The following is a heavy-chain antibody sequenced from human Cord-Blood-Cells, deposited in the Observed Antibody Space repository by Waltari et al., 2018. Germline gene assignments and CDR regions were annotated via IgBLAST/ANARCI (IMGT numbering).Heavy chain of an antibody. V-gene: IGHV3-23*01. CDR2: ISGSGGST. Sequence: EVQLLESGGGLVQPGGSLRLSCAASGFTFSSYAMRWVRQSPGKGLEWVSAISGSGGSTYYADSVKGRFTISRDNSKNTLYLQMNSLRAEDTAVYYCAKDKDVDYGDYRNNWFDPWGQGTLVTVSS. J-gene: IGHJ5*02. D-gene: IGHD4-17*01. CDR1: GFTFSSYA. CDR3: AKDKDVDYGDYRNNWFDP.